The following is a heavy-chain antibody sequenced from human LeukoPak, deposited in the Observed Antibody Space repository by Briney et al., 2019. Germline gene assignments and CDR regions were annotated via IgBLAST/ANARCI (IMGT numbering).Heavy chain of an antibody. V-gene: IGHV3-49*04. J-gene: IGHJ4*02. D-gene: IGHD2-15*01. CDR3: HTLTPPGCGGSCYSRRDY. Sequence: GGSLRLSCTASGFTFGDYAMSWVRQAPGKGLEWVGFIRSKAYGGTTEYAASVKGRFTISRDDSKSIAYLQMNSLKTEDTAVYYCHTLTPPGCGGSCYSRRDYWGQGTLVTVSS. CDR2: IRSKAYGGTT. CDR1: GFTFGDYA.